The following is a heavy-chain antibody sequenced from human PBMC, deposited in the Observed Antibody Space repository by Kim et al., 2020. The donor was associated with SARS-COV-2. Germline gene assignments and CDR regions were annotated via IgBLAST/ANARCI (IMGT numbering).Heavy chain of an antibody. V-gene: IGHV4-61*01. J-gene: IGHJ4*02. CDR2: MYYSGST. D-gene: IGHD1-26*01. CDR1: GGSVSSGSYY. CDR3: ARDGTNSGSYYGH. Sequence: SETLSLTCTVSGGSVSSGSYYWSWIRQPPGKGLEWIGYMYYSGSTNYNPSLKSRVTISVDTSKNQFSLKLSSVTAADTAVYYCARDGTNSGSYYGHLGQG.